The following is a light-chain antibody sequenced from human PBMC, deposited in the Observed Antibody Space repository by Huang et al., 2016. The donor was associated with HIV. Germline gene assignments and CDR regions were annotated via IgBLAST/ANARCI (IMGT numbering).Light chain of an antibody. J-gene: IGKJ1*01. V-gene: IGKV3-15*01. CDR3: KQYNNWPRT. Sequence: EIVMTQSPATLSVSPGERATLSCRASQSVSSNLAWYRQKPGQAPRLLIDGASTRANGIPARFSGSGSGTEFTLTISSLQSEDFAVYYCKQYNNWPRTFGQGTEVEIK. CDR2: GAS. CDR1: QSVSSN.